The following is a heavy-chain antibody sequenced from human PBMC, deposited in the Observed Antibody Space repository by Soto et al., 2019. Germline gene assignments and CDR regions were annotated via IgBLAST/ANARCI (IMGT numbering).Heavy chain of an antibody. D-gene: IGHD2-2*01. CDR1: GGSISSGGYS. V-gene: IGHV4-30-2*01. Sequence: SETLSLTCAVSGGSISSGGYSWSWIRQPPGKGLEWIGYIYHSGSTYYNPSLRSRVTISVDRFKNQFSLKLSSVTAADTAVYYCARVKGEYCSSTSCGYYYGMDVWGQGTTVTVSS. J-gene: IGHJ6*02. CDR3: ARVKGEYCSSTSCGYYYGMDV. CDR2: IYHSGST.